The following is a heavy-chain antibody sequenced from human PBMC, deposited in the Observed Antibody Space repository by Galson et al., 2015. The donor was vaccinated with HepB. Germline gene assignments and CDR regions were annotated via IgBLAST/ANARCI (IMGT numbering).Heavy chain of an antibody. CDR2: IDPSDSYT. Sequence: QSGAEVKKPGESLRISCKGSGYSFTSYWISWVRQMPGKGLEWMGRIDPSDSYTNYSPSFQGHVTISADKSISTAYLQWSSLKASDTAMYYCARLGVAARDWYYGMDVWGQGTTVTVSS. CDR3: ARLGVAARDWYYGMDV. V-gene: IGHV5-10-1*01. D-gene: IGHD3-3*01. CDR1: GYSFTSYW. J-gene: IGHJ6*02.